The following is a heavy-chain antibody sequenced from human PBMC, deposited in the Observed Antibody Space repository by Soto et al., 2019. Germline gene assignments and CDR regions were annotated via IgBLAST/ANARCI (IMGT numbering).Heavy chain of an antibody. CDR1: GGSIASGGYY. Sequence: SETLSLTCTVSGGSIASGGYYWSWIRQHPGKGLEWVGNIDYSGSTYYNPSLKSRITISVDTSKNQFSLKLSSVTAADTAVYYCARAGVAGDYFDYWGQGTLVTVSS. V-gene: IGHV4-31*03. J-gene: IGHJ4*02. D-gene: IGHD6-19*01. CDR2: IDYSGST. CDR3: ARAGVAGDYFDY.